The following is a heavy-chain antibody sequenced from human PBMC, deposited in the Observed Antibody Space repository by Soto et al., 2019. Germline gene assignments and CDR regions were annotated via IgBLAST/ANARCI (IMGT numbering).Heavy chain of an antibody. CDR1: GGSMSKFY. V-gene: IGHV4-4*07. D-gene: IGHD4-17*01. Sequence: SETLSLTCSVSGGSMSKFYWSWIRKTAGKGLEWMGRFYATGTSDYNPSLRSRIAMSVDISKKTFSLRLRSVTAADTGVYYCVRDGSKTLRDCFDPWGQGILVTVSP. CDR3: VRDGSKTLRDCFDP. CDR2: FYATGTS. J-gene: IGHJ5*02.